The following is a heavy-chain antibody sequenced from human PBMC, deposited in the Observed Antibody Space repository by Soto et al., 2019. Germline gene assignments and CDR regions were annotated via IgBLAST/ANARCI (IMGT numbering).Heavy chain of an antibody. Sequence: HITLKESGPTLVKPTQTLTLTCIFSGFSFSADGVGVGWIRQPPGKTLKWLALIYWDDDTRYRPSLKSRLTITKDSSKNQVVLTMTNMDPLDTATYYCAHAFGGTSWPNDAFDVWGQGTVVTVSS. J-gene: IGHJ3*01. CDR3: AHAFGGTSWPNDAFDV. D-gene: IGHD3-16*01. CDR2: IYWDDDT. V-gene: IGHV2-5*02. CDR1: GFSFSADGVG.